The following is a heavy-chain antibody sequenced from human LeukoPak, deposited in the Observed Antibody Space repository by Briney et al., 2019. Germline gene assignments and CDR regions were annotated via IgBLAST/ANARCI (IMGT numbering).Heavy chain of an antibody. CDR2: ISYDGSNK. Sequence: GGSLRLSCAASGFTFSSYAMHWVRQAPGKGLEWVAVISYDGSNKYYADSVKGRFTISRDNSKNTLYLQMNSLRAEDTAVYYCAKAPTGYCSGGSCYHFDYWGQGTQVTVSS. CDR1: GFTFSSYA. V-gene: IGHV3-30-3*01. J-gene: IGHJ4*02. CDR3: AKAPTGYCSGGSCYHFDY. D-gene: IGHD2-15*01.